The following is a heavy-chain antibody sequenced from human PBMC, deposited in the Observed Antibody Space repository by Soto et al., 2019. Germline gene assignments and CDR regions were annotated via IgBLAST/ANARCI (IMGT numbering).Heavy chain of an antibody. V-gene: IGHV3-74*01. J-gene: IGHJ1*01. D-gene: IGHD3-16*01. CDR1: GFTFSNYW. CDR2: INTDGSTT. CDR3: TSSLATRY. Sequence: PGVSLRLSCAASGFTFSNYWMHWVRQAPGKGPMWVSLINTDGSTTSYADSVKGRFTISRDNAKNTLYLEMHSLRAEDTAMYYCTSSLATRYWGQGTLVTVSS.